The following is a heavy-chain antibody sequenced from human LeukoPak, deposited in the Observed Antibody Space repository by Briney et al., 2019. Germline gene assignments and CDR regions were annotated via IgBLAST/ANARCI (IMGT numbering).Heavy chain of an antibody. CDR3: ARGGGYSYGYLYYYYMDV. Sequence: ASVKVSCKASGYTFTSYYMHWVRQAPGQGLEWMGVINPSGGSTSSAQKFQGRVTMTRDTSTSTVYMELSSLRSEDTAVYYCARGGGYSYGYLYYYYMDVWGKGTTVTISS. J-gene: IGHJ6*03. V-gene: IGHV1-46*01. D-gene: IGHD5-18*01. CDR2: INPSGGST. CDR1: GYTFTSYY.